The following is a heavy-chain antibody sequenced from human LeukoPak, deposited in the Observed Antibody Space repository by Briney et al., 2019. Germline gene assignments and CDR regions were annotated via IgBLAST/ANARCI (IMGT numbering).Heavy chain of an antibody. CDR2: INQDGSVK. CDR1: GFTFRNYW. Sequence: GGSLRLSCAASGFTFRNYWMTWVRQAPGKGLEWVANINQDGSVKYFVDSVKGRFTTSRDNAKSLVYLQMNSLRAEDTAVYNCARIGYSSSSLDFWGRGTLVTVSS. J-gene: IGHJ4*02. D-gene: IGHD6-6*01. CDR3: ARIGYSSSSLDF. V-gene: IGHV3-7*03.